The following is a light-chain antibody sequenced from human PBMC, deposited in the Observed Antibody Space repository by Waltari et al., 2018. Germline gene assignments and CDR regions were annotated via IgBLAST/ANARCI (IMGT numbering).Light chain of an antibody. V-gene: IGKV1-39*01. J-gene: IGKJ4*01. CDR1: QSISSH. CDR3: QQSYSTPLT. CDR2: AAA. Sequence: DIQMTQSPSSLSASVGDRVTITCRASQSISSHLNWYQQKPGEAPKLLIFAAASLQSGVQSRFSGSGSGTDFTLTISSLQPEDFATYYCQQSYSTPLTCGGGTKVEIK.